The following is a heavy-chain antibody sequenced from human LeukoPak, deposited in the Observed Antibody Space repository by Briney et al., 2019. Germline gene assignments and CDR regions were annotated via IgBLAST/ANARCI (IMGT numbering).Heavy chain of an antibody. Sequence: SETLSLTCAVSGYSISSGYYWGWIRQPPGKGLEWIGSIYHSGSTYYNPSLKSRVTISVDTSKNQFSLKLSSVTAADTAVYYCARQIGSSHYGGNSNYNWFDPWGQGTLVTVSS. CDR3: ARQIGSSHYGGNSNYNWFDP. J-gene: IGHJ5*02. CDR1: GYSISSGYY. CDR2: IYHSGST. V-gene: IGHV4-38-2*01. D-gene: IGHD4-23*01.